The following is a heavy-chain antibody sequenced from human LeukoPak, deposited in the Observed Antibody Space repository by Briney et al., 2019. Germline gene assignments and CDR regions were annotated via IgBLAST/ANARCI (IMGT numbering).Heavy chain of an antibody. CDR3: ADVRITLVRGVLGRNVAIPNWFDP. J-gene: IGHJ5*02. CDR1: GFTFSSYW. D-gene: IGHD3-10*01. Sequence: PGGSLRLSCGASGFTFSSYWMTWVRQAPGKGLEWVANINQDGSEKYYVDSVKGRFTISRDNAKNSLYLQMNSLRAEDTAVYYCADVRITLVRGVLGRNVAIPNWFDPWGQGTLVTVSS. CDR2: INQDGSEK. V-gene: IGHV3-7*01.